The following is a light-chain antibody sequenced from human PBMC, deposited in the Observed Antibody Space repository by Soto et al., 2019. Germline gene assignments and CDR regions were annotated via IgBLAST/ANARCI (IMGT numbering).Light chain of an antibody. CDR3: QQSYRTPLT. CDR1: QSITSH. CDR2: AAS. J-gene: IGKJ4*01. Sequence: DIQMTQSLSSLSASVGDRVTITCRASQSITSHLNWYQQKPGKAPKLLIYAASTLQSGVPSRFTGSGSGTQFTLTISSLQPEDFATYYCQQSYRTPLTFGGGTKVEIK. V-gene: IGKV1-39*01.